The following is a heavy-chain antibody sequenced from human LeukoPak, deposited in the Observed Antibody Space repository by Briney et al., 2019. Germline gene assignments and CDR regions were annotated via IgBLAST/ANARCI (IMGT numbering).Heavy chain of an antibody. V-gene: IGHV3-74*01. CDR1: GFTFSSYW. D-gene: IGHD3-10*01. CDR3: ARGTPIGDYFDY. J-gene: IGHJ4*03. CDR2: INSDGSST. Sequence: PGGSLRLSCAASGFTFSSYWMHWVRQAPGKGLVWVSRINSDGSSTSYADSVKGRFTISRDNAKNTLYLQMNSLRAEDTAVYYCARGTPIGDYFDYWGKGTTVTVSS.